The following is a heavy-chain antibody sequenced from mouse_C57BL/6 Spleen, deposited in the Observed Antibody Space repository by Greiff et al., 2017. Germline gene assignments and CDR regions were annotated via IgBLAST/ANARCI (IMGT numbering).Heavy chain of an antibody. CDR3: ARLGQGARDY. V-gene: IGHV5-17*01. CDR2: ISSGSSTL. CDR1: GFTFSDYG. Sequence: EVQVVESGGGLVKPGGSLKLSCAASGFTFSDYGMHWVRQAPEKGLEWVAYISSGSSTLYYADTVKGRFTISRDNAKNTLFLQMTSLRSEDTAMYYCARLGQGARDYWGQGTSVTVSA. J-gene: IGHJ4*01. D-gene: IGHD4-1*01.